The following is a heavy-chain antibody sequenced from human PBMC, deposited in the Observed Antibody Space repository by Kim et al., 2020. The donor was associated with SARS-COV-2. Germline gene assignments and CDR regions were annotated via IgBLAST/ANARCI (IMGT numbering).Heavy chain of an antibody. CDR2: ISDSSASI. Sequence: GGSLRLSCAASGFIFSHFGMNWVRQAPGKGLEWISYISDSSASINYADSVKGRFTVSRDNAENSLHLHMNGLRDEDTAVNMCVRARRGGYSDDALDYWG. CDR1: GFIFSHFG. V-gene: IGHV3-48*02. CDR3: VRARRGGYSDDALDY. D-gene: IGHD3-10*01. J-gene: IGHJ4*01.